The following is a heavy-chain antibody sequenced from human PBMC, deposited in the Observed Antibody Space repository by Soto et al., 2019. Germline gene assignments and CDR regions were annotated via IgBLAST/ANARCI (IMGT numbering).Heavy chain of an antibody. CDR2: MNPNSGNT. CDR1: GYTFTSYY. V-gene: IGHV1-8*01. Sequence: GASVKVSCKASGYTFTSYYINWVRQATVQGLEWMGWMNPNSGNTGYAQKFQGRVTMTRNTSISTAYMELSSLRSEDTAVYYCARSPLELQDYYYYGMDVWGQGTTVTVSS. J-gene: IGHJ6*02. CDR3: ARSPLELQDYYYYGMDV. D-gene: IGHD1-7*01.